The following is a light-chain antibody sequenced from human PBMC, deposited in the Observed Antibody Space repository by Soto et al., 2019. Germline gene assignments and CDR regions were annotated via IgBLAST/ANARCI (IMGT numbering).Light chain of an antibody. J-gene: IGKJ2*01. CDR1: QTISSY. CDR3: QHIYSSPYT. Sequence: DIQMTQSPSSLSASVGGRVTITCRASQTISSYLNWYQQTPGRAPALLIFAASTLQSGVPSRFSGSGSGTDFTLTISSLQPEDFATDYWQHIYSSPYTFGPGTKLEIK. CDR2: AAS. V-gene: IGKV1-39*01.